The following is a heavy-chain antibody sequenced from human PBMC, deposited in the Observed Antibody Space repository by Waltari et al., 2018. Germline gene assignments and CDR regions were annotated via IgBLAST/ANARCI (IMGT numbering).Heavy chain of an antibody. D-gene: IGHD6-13*01. CDR2: IYPGDSDT. CDR3: ARTGDSSSWSSYFDY. CDR1: GYSFTSYW. J-gene: IGHJ4*02. Sequence: EVQLVQSGAEVKKPGESLKISCKGSGYSFTSYWIGWVRQMPGKGLEWMGVIYPGDSDTRYSPSFQGQVTISADKSISTADLQWSSLKASDTAMYYCARTGDSSSWSSYFDYWGQGTLVTVSS. V-gene: IGHV5-51*01.